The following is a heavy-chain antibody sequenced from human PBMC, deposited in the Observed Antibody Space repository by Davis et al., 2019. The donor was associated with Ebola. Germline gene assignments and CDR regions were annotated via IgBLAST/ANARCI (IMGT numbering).Heavy chain of an antibody. CDR1: GYTFTTYY. Sequence: AASVKVSCKASGYTFTTYYMHWVRQAPGQGLEWMGIINPSGGRTSYAQKFQGRVTMTRDTSTSTVYMELTSLSSEDTAVYYCARMCSGGSCYNDAFDMWGQGTMVTVSS. D-gene: IGHD2-15*01. CDR2: INPSGGRT. J-gene: IGHJ3*02. V-gene: IGHV1-46*01. CDR3: ARMCSGGSCYNDAFDM.